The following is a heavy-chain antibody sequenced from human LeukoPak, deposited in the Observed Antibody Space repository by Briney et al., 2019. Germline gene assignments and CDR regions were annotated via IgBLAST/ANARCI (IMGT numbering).Heavy chain of an antibody. V-gene: IGHV3-23*01. Sequence: PGGSLRLSCAASGFTFSSYAMSWVRQAPGKGLEGVSAISGGGGSTYYADSVKGRFTISRDNSKNTLYLQMNSLRAEDTAVYYCAKDRYGGDYYYYGMDVWGQGTTVTVSS. CDR3: AKDRYGGDYYYYGMDV. J-gene: IGHJ6*02. CDR2: ISGGGGST. D-gene: IGHD3-16*01. CDR1: GFTFSSYA.